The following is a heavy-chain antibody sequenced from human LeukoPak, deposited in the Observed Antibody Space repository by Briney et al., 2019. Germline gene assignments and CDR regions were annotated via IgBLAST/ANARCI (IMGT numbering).Heavy chain of an antibody. D-gene: IGHD3-22*01. CDR3: ARASGGYYDSTGYFPYYFDF. Sequence: PGGSLRLSCAASGFTFSSYAMSWVRQAPGKGLEWVSAISGSGGSTYYADSVKGRFTISRDNFKNTLYLQMNSLRAEDTAVYYCARASGGYYDSTGYFPYYFDFWGQGTLVTVSS. J-gene: IGHJ4*02. V-gene: IGHV3-23*01. CDR2: ISGSGGST. CDR1: GFTFSSYA.